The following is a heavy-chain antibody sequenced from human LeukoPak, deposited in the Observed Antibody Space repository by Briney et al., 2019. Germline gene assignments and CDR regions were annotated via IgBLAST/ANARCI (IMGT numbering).Heavy chain of an antibody. CDR3: ARDRGYSSFDY. V-gene: IGHV3-7*01. Sequence: PGGSLRLSCAASGFTLSDYWMSWVRQAPGKGLEWVANIKKDGSEKNYVDSVKGRFTISRDNAKNSLYLQMNSLRAEDTAVFYCARDRGYSSFDYWGQGTLVTVSS. CDR2: IKKDGSEK. D-gene: IGHD5-18*01. CDR1: GFTLSDYW. J-gene: IGHJ4*02.